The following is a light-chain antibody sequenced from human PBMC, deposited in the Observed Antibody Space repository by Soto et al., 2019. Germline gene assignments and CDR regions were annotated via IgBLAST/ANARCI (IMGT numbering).Light chain of an antibody. J-gene: IGKJ5*01. CDR1: QSISTL. Sequence: CRASQSISTLFACYQQKPGNAPKLLIYTGSSLQTGVPSRFSSSGSATDFTLTINSLQPEDFATYYCQQAASFPITFGQGTRLEIK. V-gene: IGKV1-12*01. CDR2: TGS. CDR3: QQAASFPIT.